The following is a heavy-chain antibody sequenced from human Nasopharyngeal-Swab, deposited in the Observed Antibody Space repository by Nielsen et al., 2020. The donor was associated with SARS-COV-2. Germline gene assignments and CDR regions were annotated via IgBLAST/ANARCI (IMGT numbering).Heavy chain of an antibody. Sequence: ASVKVSCKASGYTFTSYDINWVRQASGQGLEWMGWMKPNNGNTDYAQKFQGRVTMTEDTSTDTAYMELSSLRSEDTAVYYCATTPRRFLEWFLFDYWGQGTLVTVSS. CDR3: ATTPRRFLEWFLFDY. D-gene: IGHD3-3*01. V-gene: IGHV1-8*01. J-gene: IGHJ4*02. CDR2: MKPNNGNT. CDR1: GYTFTSYD.